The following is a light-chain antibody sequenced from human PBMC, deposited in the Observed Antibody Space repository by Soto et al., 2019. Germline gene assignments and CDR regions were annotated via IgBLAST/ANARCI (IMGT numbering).Light chain of an antibody. CDR3: CSSARYSSLL. CDR1: SSDVGSYDV. J-gene: IGLJ3*02. Sequence: QSALTQPASVSGSPGQSITISCTGTSSDVGSYDVVSWYQQFPGGPPKLIIFKVNERPSGISNRFSGSKSGNTASLTISGLKDDDEADYYCCSSARYSSLLFGGGTQLTVL. V-gene: IGLV2-23*02. CDR2: KVN.